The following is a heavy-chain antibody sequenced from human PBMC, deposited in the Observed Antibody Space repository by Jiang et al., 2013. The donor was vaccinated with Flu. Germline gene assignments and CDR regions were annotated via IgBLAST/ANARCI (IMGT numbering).Heavy chain of an antibody. CDR2: IWHDGRNK. V-gene: IGHV3-33*01. Sequence: VQLLESGGGVVQPGRSLRLSCAASGFTFSRYGMHWVRQAPGKGLEWVAVIWHDGRNKYYGDSVKGRFTISRDNSKNTLYLQMNSLRVDDTAVYYCARDRGSDDPIDYWGQGTLVTVSS. D-gene: IGHD1-1*01. CDR3: ARDRGSDDPIDY. J-gene: IGHJ4*02. CDR1: GFTFSRYG.